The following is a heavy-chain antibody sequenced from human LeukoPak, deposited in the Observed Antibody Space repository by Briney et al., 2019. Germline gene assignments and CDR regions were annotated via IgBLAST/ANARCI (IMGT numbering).Heavy chain of an antibody. J-gene: IGHJ3*02. Sequence: PGGSLRLSCAASGFIFSNYGMHWVRQAPGKGLEWVAVIWYDGSNKYYADSVKGRFTISGDNSKNTVYLQMNSLRAEDTAVYYCARGLRNTDTFDIWGQGTMVTVSS. CDR1: GFIFSNYG. V-gene: IGHV3-33*01. CDR3: ARGLRNTDTFDI. CDR2: IWYDGSNK.